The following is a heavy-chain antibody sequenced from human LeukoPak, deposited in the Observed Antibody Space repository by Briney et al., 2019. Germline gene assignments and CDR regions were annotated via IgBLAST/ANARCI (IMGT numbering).Heavy chain of an antibody. CDR3: ARVRLDRSERNLDAFEN. J-gene: IGHJ3*02. Sequence: PGGSLRLSCAASGFTVSSNYMSWVRQAPGKGLEWVSNIYSGGSTYYADSVKGRFTISRDNSKNTVYLRMNSLRAGDTAVYFCARVRLDRSERNLDAFENWGQGTVVTVSS. CDR2: IYSGGST. V-gene: IGHV3-53*01. D-gene: IGHD1-14*01. CDR1: GFTVSSNY.